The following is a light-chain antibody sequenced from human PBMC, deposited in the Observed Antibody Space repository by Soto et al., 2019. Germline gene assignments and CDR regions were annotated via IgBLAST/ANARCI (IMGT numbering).Light chain of an antibody. CDR1: SSDVGGYNY. V-gene: IGLV2-14*01. CDR3: SSYTSSSTPYVV. J-gene: IGLJ2*01. CDR2: DVS. Sequence: QSALTQPASVSGSPGQSITISCTGTSSDVGGYNYVSWYQQHPGKAPKLMIYDVSNRPSGVSNRFSGSKSGNTASLTISGLLADDEADYYCSSYTSSSTPYVVFGGGTKLTVL.